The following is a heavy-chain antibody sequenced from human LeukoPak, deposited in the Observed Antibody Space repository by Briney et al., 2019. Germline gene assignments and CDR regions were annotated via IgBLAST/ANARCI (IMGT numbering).Heavy chain of an antibody. V-gene: IGHV3-48*03. CDR3: ARDYGGSSPFDY. J-gene: IGHJ4*02. D-gene: IGHD4-23*01. CDR1: GFTFSNYE. CDR2: ISSSGSDI. Sequence: GGSLRLSCVASGFTFSNYEMHWVRQAPGKGLEWVSYISSSGSDIYYADSVKGRFTISRDNAKNSLYLHMNSLRAEDTAVYYCARDYGGSSPFDYWGQGTLVTVSS.